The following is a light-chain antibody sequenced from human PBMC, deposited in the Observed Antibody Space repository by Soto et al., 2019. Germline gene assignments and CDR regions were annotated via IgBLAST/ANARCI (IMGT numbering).Light chain of an antibody. CDR1: QSVSTN. J-gene: IGKJ4*02. CDR3: PQYNNWPHA. Sequence: EIVMTQSPGTLSVSPGEGATLSCRASQSVSTNFAWYQQKPGQAPRLLIFGASTSATSVPARFSGSGSGTEFTLTFSVLQSEDFAVYYGPQYNNWPHAFGEGTKVEIK. V-gene: IGKV3-15*01. CDR2: GAS.